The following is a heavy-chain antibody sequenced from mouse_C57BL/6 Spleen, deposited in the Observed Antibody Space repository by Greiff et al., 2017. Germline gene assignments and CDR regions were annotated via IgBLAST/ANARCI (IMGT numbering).Heavy chain of an antibody. Sequence: EVMLVESGGGLVQPGGSLSLSCAASGFTFTDYYMSWVRQPPGKALEWLGFIRNKANGYTTEYSASVKGRFTISRDNSQSILYLQMNALRAEDSATYYCASSSYDYDGGDFDYWGQGTTLTVSS. J-gene: IGHJ2*01. V-gene: IGHV7-3*01. CDR2: IRNKANGYTT. CDR1: GFTFTDYY. D-gene: IGHD2-4*01. CDR3: ASSSYDYDGGDFDY.